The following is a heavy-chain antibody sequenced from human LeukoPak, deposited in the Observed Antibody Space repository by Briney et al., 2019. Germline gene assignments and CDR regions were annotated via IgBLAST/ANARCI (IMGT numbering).Heavy chain of an antibody. D-gene: IGHD2-2*01. Sequence: SETLSLTCDVSGSSFGPYYWSWIRQSPVKGLEWIGETNHRGDASYNPSLKSRVTVSVDTSKNQFSLRLSSVTAADTAVYYCARDTPTDTMPEDYWGQGTLVTVSS. V-gene: IGHV4-34*01. J-gene: IGHJ4*02. CDR1: GSSFGPYY. CDR3: ARDTPTDTMPEDY. CDR2: TNHRGDA.